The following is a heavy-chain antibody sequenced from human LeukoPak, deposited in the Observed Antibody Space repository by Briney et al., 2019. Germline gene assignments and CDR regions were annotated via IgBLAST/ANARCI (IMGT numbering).Heavy chain of an antibody. CDR1: GFIFDDYA. CDR2: ISWDGDTT. J-gene: IGHJ4*02. D-gene: IGHD6-19*01. CDR3: AKDIRVRYSSGWYPFDY. Sequence: GGSLRLSCAASGFIFDDYAMHWVRHTPGKGLEWVSGISWDGDTTDYADSVKGRFTISRDNAKNFLYLQMNSLRIEDTALYYCAKDIRVRYSSGWYPFDYWGQGTQVTVSS. V-gene: IGHV3-9*01.